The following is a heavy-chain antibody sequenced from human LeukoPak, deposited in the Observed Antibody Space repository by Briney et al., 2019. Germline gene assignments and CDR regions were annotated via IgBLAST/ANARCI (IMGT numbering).Heavy chain of an antibody. V-gene: IGHV3-66*01. J-gene: IGHJ4*02. Sequence: PGGSLRLSCAASGFTVSSNYMSWVRQAPGKGLEWVPVIYSGGSTYYADSVKGRFTISRDNSKNTLYLQMNSLRAEDTAVYYCARDPQLLWFGELKSYFDYWGQGTLVTVSS. CDR3: ARDPQLLWFGELKSYFDY. CDR1: GFTVSSNY. D-gene: IGHD3-10*01. CDR2: IYSGGST.